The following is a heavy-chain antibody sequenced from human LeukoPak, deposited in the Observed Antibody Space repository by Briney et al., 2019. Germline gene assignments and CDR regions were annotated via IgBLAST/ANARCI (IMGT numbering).Heavy chain of an antibody. CDR2: INHSGST. J-gene: IGHJ5*02. CDR3: ARGKGIDFWSGYYRANWFDP. Sequence: SETLSLTCAVYGGSFSGYYWSWIRQPPGKGLEWIGGINHSGSTNYNPSLKSRVTISVDTSKNQFSLKLSSVTAADTAVYYCARGKGIDFWSGYYRANWFDPWGQGTLVTVSS. CDR1: GGSFSGYY. D-gene: IGHD3-3*01. V-gene: IGHV4-34*01.